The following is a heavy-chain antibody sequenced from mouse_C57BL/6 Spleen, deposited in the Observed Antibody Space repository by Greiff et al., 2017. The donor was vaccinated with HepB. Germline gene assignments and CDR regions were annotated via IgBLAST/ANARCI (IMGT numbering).Heavy chain of an antibody. CDR2: IRNKANGYTT. CDR3: ARYVSYYGYFDY. D-gene: IGHD1-1*01. J-gene: IGHJ2*01. CDR1: GFTFTDYY. Sequence: EVKLLESGGGLVQPGGSLSLSCAASGFTFTDYYMSWVRQPPGKALEWLGFIRNKANGYTTEYSASVKGRFTISRDNSQSILYLQMNALRAEDSATYYCARYVSYYGYFDYWGQGTTLTVSS. V-gene: IGHV7-3*01.